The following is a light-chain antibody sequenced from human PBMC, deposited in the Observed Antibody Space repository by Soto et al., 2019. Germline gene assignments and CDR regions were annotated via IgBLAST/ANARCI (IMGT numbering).Light chain of an antibody. CDR2: DVT. CDR3: SSYTSSSTPLV. Sequence: QSALTQPASVSGSPGQSITISCTGTSSDVGGYNYVSWYQQHPDKAPELMIYDVTNRPSGVSNRFSGSKSGNTASLTISGLQAEDEADYYCSSYTSSSTPLVFGGGTKLTVL. J-gene: IGLJ3*02. CDR1: SSDVGGYNY. V-gene: IGLV2-14*01.